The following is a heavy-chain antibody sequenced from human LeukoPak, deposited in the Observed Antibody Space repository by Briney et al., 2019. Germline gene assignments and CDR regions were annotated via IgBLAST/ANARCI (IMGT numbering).Heavy chain of an antibody. CDR1: GGSISSYY. CDR2: IYYSGST. V-gene: IGHV4-59*01. J-gene: IGHJ3*02. CDR3: CGSYLRDAFDI. Sequence: SETLSLTCTVSGGSISSYYWSWIRQPPGKGLEWIGYIYYSGSTNYNPSLKSRDTISVDTSKNQFSLKLSSVTAADTAVYYCCGSYLRDAFDIWGQGTMVTVSS. D-gene: IGHD1-26*01.